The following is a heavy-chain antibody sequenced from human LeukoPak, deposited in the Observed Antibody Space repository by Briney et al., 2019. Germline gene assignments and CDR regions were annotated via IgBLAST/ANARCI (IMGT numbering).Heavy chain of an antibody. CDR3: ASRSGYFDC. CDR2: IKQDGSEK. CDR1: GFTFSDYW. Sequence: VGSLRLSCAASGFTFSDYWMTWVRQAPGKGLEWVANIKQDGSEKYYVDSVKGRFTISRDNAKNSLYLQMNSLRAEDTAVYYCASRSGYFDCWGQGTLVTVSS. J-gene: IGHJ4*02. V-gene: IGHV3-7*01. D-gene: IGHD3-3*01.